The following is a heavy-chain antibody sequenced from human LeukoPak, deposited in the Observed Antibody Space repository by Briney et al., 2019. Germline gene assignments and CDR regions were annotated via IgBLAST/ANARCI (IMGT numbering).Heavy chain of an antibody. CDR1: GGSISSSNW. CDR3: ARVKARATMGVYFDY. Sequence: SETLSLTCAVSGGSISSSNWWSWVRQPPGKGLEWIGEIYHSGSTNYNPSLKSRVTISVDKFKNQFSLKLSSVTAADTAVYYCARVKARATMGVYFDYWGQGTLVTVSS. J-gene: IGHJ4*02. V-gene: IGHV4-4*02. D-gene: IGHD3-16*01. CDR2: IYHSGST.